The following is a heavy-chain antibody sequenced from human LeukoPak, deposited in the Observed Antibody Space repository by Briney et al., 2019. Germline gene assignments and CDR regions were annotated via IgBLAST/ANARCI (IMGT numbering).Heavy chain of an antibody. Sequence: GGSLRLSCAASGFTFSSYGMHWVRQAPGKGLEWVSYISSSGSTIYYADSVKGRFTISRDNAKNSLYLQMNSLRAEDTAVYYCARDPLVATITGEFDYWGQGTLVTVSS. V-gene: IGHV3-48*04. CDR1: GFTFSSYG. D-gene: IGHD5-12*01. CDR3: ARDPLVATITGEFDY. CDR2: ISSSGSTI. J-gene: IGHJ4*02.